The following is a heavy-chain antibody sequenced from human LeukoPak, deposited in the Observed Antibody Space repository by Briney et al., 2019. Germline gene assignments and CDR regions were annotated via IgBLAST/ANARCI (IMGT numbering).Heavy chain of an antibody. V-gene: IGHV4-31*03. D-gene: IGHD3-22*01. CDR3: ARAGTDSSGSTQATPYYYYGMDV. CDR2: IYYSGST. CDR1: GGSIGSGGYY. Sequence: PSQTLSLTCTVSGGSIGSGGYYWSWIRQHPGKGLEWIGYIYYSGSTYYNPSLKSRVTISVDTSKNQFSLKLSSVTAADTAVYYCARAGTDSSGSTQATPYYYYGMDVWGQGTTVTVSS. J-gene: IGHJ6*02.